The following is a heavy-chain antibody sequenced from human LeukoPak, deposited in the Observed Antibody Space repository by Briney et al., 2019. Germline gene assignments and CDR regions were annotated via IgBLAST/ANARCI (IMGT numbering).Heavy chain of an antibody. CDR3: ARVGASSSWYGSYYYYYMDV. V-gene: IGHV3-21*01. Sequence: PGGSLRLSCAASAFTFSDYNMNWVRQAPGKGLEWVSLISNSGSYIYYAESMKGRVTISRDNAKNSLFLQMNSLRDEDTALYYCARVGASSSWYGSYYYYYMDVWGMGTTVTVFS. D-gene: IGHD6-13*01. CDR1: AFTFSDYN. CDR2: ISNSGSYI. J-gene: IGHJ6*03.